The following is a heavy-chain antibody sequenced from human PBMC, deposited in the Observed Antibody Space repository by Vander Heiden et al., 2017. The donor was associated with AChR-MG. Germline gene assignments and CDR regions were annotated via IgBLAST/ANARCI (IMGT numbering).Heavy chain of an antibody. J-gene: IGHJ4*02. CDR3: GGSYGPGTEFDY. Sequence: EVQLVQSGAEVKKPGESLTISCKGSGYSFTTYWIGWVRQMPGKGLEWMGTLYPDDSDTKYSPSFQGQVTISADKSSSTAYLQWSSLKASDTAMYYCGGSYGPGTEFDYWGQGTLVTVSS. CDR1: GYSFTTYW. V-gene: IGHV5-51*01. D-gene: IGHD3-10*01. CDR2: LYPDDSDT.